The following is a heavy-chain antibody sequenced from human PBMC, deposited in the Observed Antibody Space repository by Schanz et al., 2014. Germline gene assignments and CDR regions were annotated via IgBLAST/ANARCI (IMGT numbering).Heavy chain of an antibody. Sequence: DVHLLESGGGLVQPGGSLRLSCAASGFTFSNYWMHWVRQDPGKGLVWVARINSVGSNTDYADSVTGRFTISRDNAKNTLYLQMNTLRAEDTAVYYCARKMKLGVYGGKGHDSLDIWGQGTMVTVSS. CDR3: ARKMKLGVYGGKGHDSLDI. J-gene: IGHJ3*02. CDR1: GFTFSNYW. CDR2: INSVGSNT. D-gene: IGHD4-17*01. V-gene: IGHV3-74*02.